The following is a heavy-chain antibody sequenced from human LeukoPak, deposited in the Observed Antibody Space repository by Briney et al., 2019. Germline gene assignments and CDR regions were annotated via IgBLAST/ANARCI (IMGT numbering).Heavy chain of an antibody. CDR1: GYTFTSYG. CDR2: ISAYNGNT. Sequence: ASVKVSCKASGYTFTSYGISWVRQAPGQGLEWMGWISAYNGNTNYAQKLQGRVTTTTDTSTSTAYMELRSLRSDDTAVYYCARDRSTTVVTPFDYWGQGTLVTVSS. CDR3: ARDRSTTVVTPFDY. J-gene: IGHJ4*02. V-gene: IGHV1-18*01. D-gene: IGHD4-23*01.